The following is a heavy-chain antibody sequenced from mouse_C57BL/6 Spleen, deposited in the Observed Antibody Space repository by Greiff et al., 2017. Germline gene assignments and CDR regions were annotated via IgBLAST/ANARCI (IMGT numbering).Heavy chain of an antibody. CDR2: IYPGSGNT. Sequence: QVQLQQSGAELVRPGASVTLSCKASGYTFTDYYINWVKQRPGQGLEWIARIYPGSGNTYYTEKFKGKATLTAEKSSSTAYMQLRSLTSEDSAVYFCARGSSSYYAMDYWGQGTSVTVSS. D-gene: IGHD1-1*01. J-gene: IGHJ4*01. CDR3: ARGSSSYYAMDY. CDR1: GYTFTDYY. V-gene: IGHV1-76*01.